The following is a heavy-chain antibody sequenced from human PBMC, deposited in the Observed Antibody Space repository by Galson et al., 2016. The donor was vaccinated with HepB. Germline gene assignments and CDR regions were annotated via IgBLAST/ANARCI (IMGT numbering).Heavy chain of an antibody. CDR3: ARERWEVGAYDY. D-gene: IGHD1-26*01. J-gene: IGHJ4*02. CDR1: GGSISSSSYY. Sequence: SETLSLTCTVSGGSISSSSYYWGWIRQPPGKGLEWIGSIYYGGSTFYNPSLKSRVPISVDTYKNQLSLKPTSLTAADTAVYYCARERWEVGAYDYWGQGTLVTVSS. CDR2: IYYGGST. V-gene: IGHV4-39*07.